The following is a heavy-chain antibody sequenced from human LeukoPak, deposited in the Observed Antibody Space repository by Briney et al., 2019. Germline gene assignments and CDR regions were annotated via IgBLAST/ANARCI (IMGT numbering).Heavy chain of an antibody. Sequence: GRSLRLPCAASGSTLDTYRVNWVRQATGKGLGGVSSISASGSYVYYADSLKGRFTTSRDNTKNSLFLQMNSLRAEDTAVYYCARDPPGSTASDYWGQGTLVTVSS. J-gene: IGHJ4*02. V-gene: IGHV3-21*01. CDR1: GSTLDTYR. CDR2: ISASGSYV. CDR3: ARDPPGSTASDY. D-gene: IGHD1-1*01.